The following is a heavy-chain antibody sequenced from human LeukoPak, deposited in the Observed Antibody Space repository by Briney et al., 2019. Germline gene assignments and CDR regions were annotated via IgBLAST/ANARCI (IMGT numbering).Heavy chain of an antibody. CDR3: ARVGPPSYAMDV. D-gene: IGHD3-16*01. J-gene: IGHJ6*02. Sequence: GGSLRLSCAASGFTFSSYAMSWVRQAPGKGLEWVSSISTTSSYFYYADSVKGRFTISRDNAKNALFLQMISLRAEDTAVYYCARVGPPSYAMDVWSQGTTVTVSS. V-gene: IGHV3-21*01. CDR2: ISTTSSYF. CDR1: GFTFSSYA.